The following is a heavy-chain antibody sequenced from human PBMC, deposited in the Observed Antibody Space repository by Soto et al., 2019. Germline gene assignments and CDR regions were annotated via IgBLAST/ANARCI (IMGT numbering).Heavy chain of an antibody. Sequence: SLTLACAASGVTFTDYALHWVRQAPGKGLEWVAVISSDGGNRYYADSVKSRFTISRANTKNTLYLQMNSPTVDATAKYSFAHLAGLSPTDDFSGQGTPGTGSS. J-gene: IGHJ4*02. CDR3: AHLAGLSPTDDF. D-gene: IGHD4-4*01. V-gene: IGHV3-30-3*01. CDR1: GVTFTDYA. CDR2: ISSDGGNR.